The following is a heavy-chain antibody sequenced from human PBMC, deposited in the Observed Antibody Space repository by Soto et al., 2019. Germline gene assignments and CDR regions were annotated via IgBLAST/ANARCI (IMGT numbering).Heavy chain of an antibody. CDR2: VGRFGNT. Sequence: GGSLRLSCEGSGFSFPDYDMNWFRQTPGKGLEWVAAVGRFGNTYYRDSVRGRFTISRDDSRNTVYLQMNRLRVEDTAVYFCAKEGRLRSPAGDYFDSWAQGSLVTVS. CDR3: AKEGRLRSPAGDYFDS. CDR1: GFSFPDYD. J-gene: IGHJ4*02. D-gene: IGHD3-10*01. V-gene: IGHV3-23*01.